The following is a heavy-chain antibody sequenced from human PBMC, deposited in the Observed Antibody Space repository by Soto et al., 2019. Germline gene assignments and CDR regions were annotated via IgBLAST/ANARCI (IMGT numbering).Heavy chain of an antibody. D-gene: IGHD6-19*01. V-gene: IGHV3-33*01. CDR2: IWYDGSNK. CDR1: GFTFSSYG. Sequence: QVQLVESGGGVVQPGRSLRLSCAASGFTFSSYGMHWVRQAPGKGLEWVAVIWYDGSNKYYADSVKGRFTISRDNSKNTLDLQMNRLRAEDTAVYYCARTYLSSGWFGDAFDIWGQGTMVTVSS. J-gene: IGHJ3*02. CDR3: ARTYLSSGWFGDAFDI.